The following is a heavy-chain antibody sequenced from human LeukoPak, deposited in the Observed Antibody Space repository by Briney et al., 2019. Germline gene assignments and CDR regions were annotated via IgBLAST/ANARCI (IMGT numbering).Heavy chain of an antibody. CDR2: IWYDGSNK. V-gene: IGHV3-33*06. J-gene: IGHJ4*02. CDR1: GFTFSSYG. Sequence: PGGSLRLSCAASGFTFSSYGMHWVRQAPGKGLEWVAVIWYDGSNKYYADSVKGRFTISRDNSKNTLYLQINTLRADDTAVYYCAKLDVSSSGSCYWGQGTLVTVSS. D-gene: IGHD1-26*01. CDR3: AKLDVSSSGSCY.